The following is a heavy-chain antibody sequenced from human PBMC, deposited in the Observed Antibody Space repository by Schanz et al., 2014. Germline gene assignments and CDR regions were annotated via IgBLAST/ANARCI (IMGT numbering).Heavy chain of an antibody. CDR2: IYYSGST. CDR3: ARGGRTTYNYYYGMDV. Sequence: QVQLQESGPGLVKPSQTLSLTCAVSGGSISSGGYSWNWIRQPPGKGLEWIVYIYYSGSTYYNPPLKSRVTISVDTSKNRFSRKLSSVTAADTAVYYCARGGRTTYNYYYGMDVWGQGTTVTVSS. CDR1: GGSISSGGYS. V-gene: IGHV4-30-4*07. J-gene: IGHJ6*02. D-gene: IGHD1-1*01.